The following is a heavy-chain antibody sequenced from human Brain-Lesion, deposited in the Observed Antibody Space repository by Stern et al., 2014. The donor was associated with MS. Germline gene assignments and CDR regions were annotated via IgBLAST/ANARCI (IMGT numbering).Heavy chain of an antibody. D-gene: IGHD2-2*01. CDR3: ARGRVVPGFQYYATDV. CDR2: IFNSGST. Sequence: VQLEESGPGLVKPSQTLSLSCTVSGGSISSGGYYWSWIRQPAGKGLEWIGRIFNSGSTSYNPSLKSRVTISIDKSQNQLSLRLNPMTAADTAVYYCARGRVVPGFQYYATDVWGQGTTVIVSS. V-gene: IGHV4-61*02. J-gene: IGHJ6*02. CDR1: GGSISSGGYY.